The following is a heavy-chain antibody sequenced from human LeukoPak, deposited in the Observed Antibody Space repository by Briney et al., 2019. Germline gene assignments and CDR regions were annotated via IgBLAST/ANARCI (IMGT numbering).Heavy chain of an antibody. CDR2: IIPIFGTA. J-gene: IGHJ6*03. CDR3: AIAVAGMLRYYYYYYMDV. Sequence: APVKVSCKASGGTFSSYAISWVRQAPGQGLEWMGGIIPIFGTANYAQKFQGRVTITADESTSTAYMELSSLRSEDTAVYYCAIAVAGMLRYYYYYYMDVWGKGTTVTISS. CDR1: GGTFSSYA. V-gene: IGHV1-69*13. D-gene: IGHD6-19*01.